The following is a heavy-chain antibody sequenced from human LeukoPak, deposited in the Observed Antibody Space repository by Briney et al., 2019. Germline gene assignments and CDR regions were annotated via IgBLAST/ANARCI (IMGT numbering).Heavy chain of an antibody. CDR1: GGSISSYY. CDR3: AREWESWFDP. D-gene: IGHD1-26*01. J-gene: IGHJ5*02. V-gene: IGHV4-59*01. CDR2: IYYSGST. Sequence: SETLSLTCTVSGGSISSYYWGWIRQPPGKGLEWIGYIYYSGSTNYNPSLKSRVTISVGTSKNQFSLKLSSVTAADTAVYYCAREWESWFDPWGQGTLVTVSS.